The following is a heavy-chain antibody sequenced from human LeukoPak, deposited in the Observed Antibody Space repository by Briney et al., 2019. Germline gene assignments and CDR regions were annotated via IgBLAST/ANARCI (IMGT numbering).Heavy chain of an antibody. D-gene: IGHD3-22*01. CDR1: GFTFSSYA. CDR2: ISSNGGST. J-gene: IGHJ5*02. V-gene: IGHV3-64*01. Sequence: PGGSLRLSCAASGFTFSSYAMHWVRQAPGKGLEYVSAISSNGGSTYYANSVKGRFTISRDNSKNTLYLQMNSLRAEDTAVYYCARDRNYYDSSGYYWFDPWGQGTLVTVSS. CDR3: ARDRNYYDSSGYYWFDP.